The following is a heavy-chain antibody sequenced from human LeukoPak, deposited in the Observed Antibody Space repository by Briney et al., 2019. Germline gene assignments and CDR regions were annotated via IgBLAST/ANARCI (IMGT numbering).Heavy chain of an antibody. D-gene: IGHD2-2*03. CDR2: INPNSGGT. J-gene: IGHJ5*02. CDR3: ARAGYCSSTTCYVWFDP. CDR1: GYTFTGYY. Sequence: ASVKVSCKASGYTFTGYYMHWVRQAPGQGLEWMRWINPNSGGTNYAQKFQGRVTMTRDTSISTAYMELSRLRSDDTAVYYCARAGYCSSTTCYVWFDPWGQGTLVTVSS. V-gene: IGHV1-2*02.